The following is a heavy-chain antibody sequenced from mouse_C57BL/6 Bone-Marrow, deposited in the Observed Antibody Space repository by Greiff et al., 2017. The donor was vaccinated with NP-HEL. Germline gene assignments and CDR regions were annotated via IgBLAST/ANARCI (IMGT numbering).Heavy chain of an antibody. Sequence: EVQRVESGGGLVQPGGSLKLSCAASGFTFSDYYMYWVRQTPEKRLEWVAYISNGRGSTYYPDTVKGRFTISRDNAKNTLYLQMSRLKSEDTAMYYCARQAYWGQGTLVTVSA. CDR2: ISNGRGST. V-gene: IGHV5-12*01. CDR1: GFTFSDYY. CDR3: ARQAY. J-gene: IGHJ3*01.